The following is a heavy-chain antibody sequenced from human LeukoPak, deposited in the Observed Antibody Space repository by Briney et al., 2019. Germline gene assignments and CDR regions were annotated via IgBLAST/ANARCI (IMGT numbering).Heavy chain of an antibody. Sequence: PGRSLRLSCAASGFTFSSYAMHWVRQAPGKGLEWVAVISYDGSNKYYADSVKGRFTISRDNSKNSLYLQMNSLRAEDTAVYYCARDTLIAAAGSGYWGQGTLVTVSS. V-gene: IGHV3-30*04. CDR3: ARDTLIAAAGSGY. D-gene: IGHD6-13*01. CDR2: ISYDGSNK. CDR1: GFTFSSYA. J-gene: IGHJ4*02.